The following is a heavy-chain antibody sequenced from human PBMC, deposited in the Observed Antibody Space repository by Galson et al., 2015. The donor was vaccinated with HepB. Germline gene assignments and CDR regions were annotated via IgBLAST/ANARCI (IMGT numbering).Heavy chain of an antibody. J-gene: IGHJ6*02. CDR3: ARGFGELLPYYYYGMDV. V-gene: IGHV1-46*03. CDR1: GYTFTSYY. D-gene: IGHD3-10*01. CDR2: INPSGGST. Sequence: SVKVSCKASGYTFTSYYMHWVRQAPGQGLEWMGIINPSGGSTSYAQKFQGRVTMTRDTSTSTVYMVLSSLRSEDTAVYYCARGFGELLPYYYYGMDVWGQGTTVTVSS.